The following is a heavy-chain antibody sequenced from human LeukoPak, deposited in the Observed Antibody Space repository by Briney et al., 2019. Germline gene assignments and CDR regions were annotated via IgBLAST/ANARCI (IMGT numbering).Heavy chain of an antibody. CDR1: GGTFSSYA. D-gene: IGHD3-10*01. J-gene: IGHJ6*02. Sequence: ASVKVSCKASGGTFSSYAISWVRQAPGQGLEWMGGTIPIFGTANYAQKFQGRVTITADESTSTAYMELSSLRSEDTAVYYCARDSGNFHYDMDVWGQGTTVIVSS. CDR2: TIPIFGTA. V-gene: IGHV1-69*13. CDR3: ARDSGNFHYDMDV.